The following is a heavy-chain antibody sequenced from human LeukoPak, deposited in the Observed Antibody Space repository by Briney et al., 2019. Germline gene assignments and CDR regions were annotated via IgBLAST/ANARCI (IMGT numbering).Heavy chain of an antibody. CDR1: RFTFGSYS. V-gene: IGHV3-48*01. D-gene: IGHD3-16*01. CDR2: ISSSGSTI. Sequence: GGSLRLSCAASRFTFGSYSMNWVRQAPGKGLEWVSYISSSGSTIYYADSVKGRFTISRDNAKNSLYLQMNSLRAEDTAVYYCARELWGSSFDYWGQGTLVTVSS. J-gene: IGHJ4*02. CDR3: ARELWGSSFDY.